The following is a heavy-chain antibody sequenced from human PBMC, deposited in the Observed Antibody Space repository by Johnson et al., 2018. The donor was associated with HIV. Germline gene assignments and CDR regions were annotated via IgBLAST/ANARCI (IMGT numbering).Heavy chain of an antibody. J-gene: IGHJ3*02. Sequence: VQLVESGGGVVRPGGSLRLSCAASGFTFSAYAMHWVRQAPGKGLEYVSVISSNGGTTYYADSVKGRFTISRDNSKNTLYLQMGSLRAEDTAVYYCARVPTSSGYHDAFDIWGQGTMVTVSS. CDR1: GFTFSAYA. CDR2: ISSNGGTT. V-gene: IGHV3-64*07. CDR3: ARVPTSSGYHDAFDI. D-gene: IGHD3-22*01.